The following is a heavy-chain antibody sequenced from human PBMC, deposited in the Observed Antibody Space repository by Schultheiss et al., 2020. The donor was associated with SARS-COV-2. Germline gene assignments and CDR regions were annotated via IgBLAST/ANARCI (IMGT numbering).Heavy chain of an antibody. Sequence: ASVKVSCKASGGTFSSYAISWVRQAPGQGLEWMGIINPSGGSTSYAQKFQGRVTMTRDTSISTAYMELSSLRSEDTAVYYCASQVVCSSTSCYRAFDIWGQGTMVTVSS. D-gene: IGHD2-2*02. CDR1: GGTFSSYA. CDR3: ASQVVCSSTSCYRAFDI. V-gene: IGHV1-46*01. J-gene: IGHJ3*02. CDR2: INPSGGST.